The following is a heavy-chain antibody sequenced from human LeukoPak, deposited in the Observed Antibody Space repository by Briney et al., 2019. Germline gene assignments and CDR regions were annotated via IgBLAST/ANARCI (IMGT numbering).Heavy chain of an antibody. CDR2: IGGSGGTT. J-gene: IGHJ4*02. V-gene: IGHV3-23*01. CDR1: GFDFSNYA. Sequence: GGSLRLSCAASGFDFSNYAMAWVRQAPGKGLEWMSAIGGSGGTTYYPDSVKGRFIISRDNSKNTVYLQINSLRAEDTAVYYCAKRAPYYFDNWGQGTLVTVSS. CDR3: AKRAPYYFDN.